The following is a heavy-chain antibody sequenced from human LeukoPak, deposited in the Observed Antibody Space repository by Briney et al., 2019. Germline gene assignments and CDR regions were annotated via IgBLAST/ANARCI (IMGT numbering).Heavy chain of an antibody. CDR2: IWYDGTNK. CDR3: ARRGGIHLECFDY. V-gene: IGHV3-33*01. D-gene: IGHD3-3*01. CDR1: GFTFSSFG. J-gene: IGHJ4*02. Sequence: GGPLRLSCAASGFTFSSFGMHWVRQAPGKGLEWVAVIWYDGTNKYYADSVKGRFTISRDNSKNTLYLQMNSLRAEDTAVYYCARRGGIHLECFDYWGQGTLVTVSS.